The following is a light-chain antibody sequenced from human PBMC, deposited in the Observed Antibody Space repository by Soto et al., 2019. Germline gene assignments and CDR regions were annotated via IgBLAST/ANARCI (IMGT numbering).Light chain of an antibody. CDR3: GSHGGSGV. Sequence: QSALTQPASVSGSPGQSITISCTGTSRDVGGDNYVSWYQQSPGKAPKLLIYDVSNRPSGVSDRFSGSKSGNTASLTISGLQAEDEADYYCGSHGGSGVFGSGTKLTVL. J-gene: IGLJ1*01. V-gene: IGLV2-14*01. CDR2: DVS. CDR1: SRDVGGDNY.